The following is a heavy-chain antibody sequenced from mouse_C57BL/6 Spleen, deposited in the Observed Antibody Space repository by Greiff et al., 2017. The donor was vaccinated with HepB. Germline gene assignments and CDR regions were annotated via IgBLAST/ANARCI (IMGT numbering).Heavy chain of an antibody. D-gene: IGHD1-1*01. CDR2: IYPGDGDT. J-gene: IGHJ1*03. Sequence: QVQLKESGPELVKPGASVKISCKASGYAFSSSWMNWVKQRPGKGLEWIGRIYPGDGDTNYNGKFKGKATLTADKSSSTAYMQLSSLTSEDSAVYFCASYYYGSRRDWYFDVWGTGTTVTVSS. CDR1: GYAFSSSW. CDR3: ASYYYGSRRDWYFDV. V-gene: IGHV1-82*01.